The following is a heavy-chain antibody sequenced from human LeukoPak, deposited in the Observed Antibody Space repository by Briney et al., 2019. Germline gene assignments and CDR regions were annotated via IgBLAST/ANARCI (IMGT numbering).Heavy chain of an antibody. Sequence: RPGGSLRLSCAASGFTFSTYSMNWVRQAPGKGLEWISYITSSSSTIYYADSVKGRFTISRDNAKNSLYLQMNSLRAEDTAVYYCARDPNYFDYWGQGTLVTASS. J-gene: IGHJ4*02. V-gene: IGHV3-48*01. D-gene: IGHD2-8*01. CDR3: ARDPNYFDY. CDR1: GFTFSTYS. CDR2: ITSSSSTI.